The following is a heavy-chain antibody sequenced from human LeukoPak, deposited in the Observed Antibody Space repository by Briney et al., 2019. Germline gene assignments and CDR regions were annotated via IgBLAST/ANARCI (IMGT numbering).Heavy chain of an antibody. V-gene: IGHV3-23*01. D-gene: IGHD2-8*02. CDR3: ATYRQVLLPFES. CDR1: GFTFSTFA. CDR2: IFPSGGEI. J-gene: IGHJ4*02. Sequence: TGGSLRLSCAASGFTFSTFAMIWVRQPPGKGLEWVSSIFPSGGEIHYADSVRGRFTISRDNSKSTLFLQMNSLRAEDTAIYYCATYRQVLLPFESWGQGTLVTVSS.